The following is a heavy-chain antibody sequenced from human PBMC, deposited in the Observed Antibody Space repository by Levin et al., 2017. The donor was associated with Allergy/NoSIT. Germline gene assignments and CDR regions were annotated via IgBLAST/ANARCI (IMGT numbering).Heavy chain of an antibody. J-gene: IGHJ4*02. D-gene: IGHD5-12*01. CDR3: ARDDSGYDSWGGPFDY. Sequence: SCAASGFTFSNYAMSWVRQAPGKGLEWVSGIIGSGGYTYYADSVKGRFTISRDNSKNTLYLQMNSLRAEDTAVYYCARDDSGYDSWGGPFDYWGQGTLVTVSS. V-gene: IGHV3-23*01. CDR1: GFTFSNYA. CDR2: IIGSGGYT.